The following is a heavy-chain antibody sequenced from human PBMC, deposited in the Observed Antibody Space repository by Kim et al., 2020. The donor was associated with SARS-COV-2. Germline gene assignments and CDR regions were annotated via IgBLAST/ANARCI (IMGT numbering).Heavy chain of an antibody. J-gene: IGHJ4*01. V-gene: IGHV3-11*01. CDR2: INSNGSSV. CDR3: ARVALGDASAHY. Sequence: GGSLRLSCAASGFTFSDYYMHWVRQAPGKGLEWVSYINSNGSSVNYADSVKGRFTISRDNAKNTLYLQMSSLRAEDTAVYYCARVALGDASAHY. CDR1: GFTFSDYY.